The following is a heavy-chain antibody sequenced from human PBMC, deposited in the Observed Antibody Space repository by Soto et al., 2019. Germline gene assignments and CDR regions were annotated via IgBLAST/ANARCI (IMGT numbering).Heavy chain of an antibody. V-gene: IGHV3-33*01. CDR1: GFMFGTSG. CDR3: ARDASGTTSFLVS. Sequence: GESLKISCEASGFMFGTSGMHWVRQAPGKGLEWVSGIWLDGSERHYADSVKGRFTISRDNAKNTVFLQMNSLRVEDTAVYFCARDASGTTSFLVSWGQGTLVTVSS. D-gene: IGHD1-1*01. J-gene: IGHJ5*01. CDR2: IWLDGSER.